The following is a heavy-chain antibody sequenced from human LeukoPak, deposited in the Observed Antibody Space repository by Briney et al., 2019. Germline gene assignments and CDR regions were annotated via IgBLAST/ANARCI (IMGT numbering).Heavy chain of an antibody. Sequence: SQTLSLTCTVSGGSISSGDYYWSWIRQPPGKGLEWIGYIYYSGSTYYNPSLESRVTISVDTSKNQFSLKLSSVTAADTAVYYCARAGRILWFGELLSWGQGTLVTVSS. D-gene: IGHD3-10*01. CDR2: IYYSGST. V-gene: IGHV4-30-4*01. CDR1: GGSISSGDYY. CDR3: ARAGRILWFGELLS. J-gene: IGHJ4*02.